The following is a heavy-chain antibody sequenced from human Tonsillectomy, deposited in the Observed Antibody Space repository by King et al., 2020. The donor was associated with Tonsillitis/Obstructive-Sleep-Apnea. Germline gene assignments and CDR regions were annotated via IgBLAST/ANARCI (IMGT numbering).Heavy chain of an antibody. CDR1: GGSFSGYY. CDR2: INHSGST. D-gene: IGHD5-12*01. V-gene: IGHV4-34*01. CDR3: LAFYYYYGMDV. J-gene: IGHJ6*02. Sequence: VQLQQWGAGLLKPSETLSLTCAVYGGSFSGYYWSWLRQPPGRGLEWIGEINHSGSTNYNPSLKSRVTISVDTSKNQFSLKLSSVTAADTAVYYCLAFYYYYGMDVWGQGTTVTVSS.